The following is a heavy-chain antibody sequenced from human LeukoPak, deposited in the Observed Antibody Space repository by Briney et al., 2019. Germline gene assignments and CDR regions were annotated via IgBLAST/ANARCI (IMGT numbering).Heavy chain of an antibody. J-gene: IGHJ4*02. V-gene: IGHV4-39*01. CDR1: GGSISSSSYY. Sequence: NPSETLSLTCTVSGGSISSSSYYWGWIRQPPGKGLEWIGSIYYSGSTYYNPSLKSRVTISVDTSKNQFSLKLSSVTAADTAVYYCARQEGIARGFFDYWGQGTLVTVSS. D-gene: IGHD6-13*01. CDR2: IYYSGST. CDR3: ARQEGIARGFFDY.